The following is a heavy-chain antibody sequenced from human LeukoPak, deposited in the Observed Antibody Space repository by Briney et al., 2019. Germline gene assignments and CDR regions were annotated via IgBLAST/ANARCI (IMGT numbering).Heavy chain of an antibody. CDR2: IRSKAYRGTT. V-gene: IGHV3-49*04. CDR1: GFTFGDHA. J-gene: IGHJ4*02. Sequence: GGSLRLSCRGSGFTFGDHAMSWVRQAPGKGLEWVGFIRSKAYRGTTEYAASVKGRFTISRDDSKSIAYLQMNSLKTEDTAVYYCTTIYYDSSGPEAYFDYWGQGTLVTVSS. D-gene: IGHD3-22*01. CDR3: TTIYYDSSGPEAYFDY.